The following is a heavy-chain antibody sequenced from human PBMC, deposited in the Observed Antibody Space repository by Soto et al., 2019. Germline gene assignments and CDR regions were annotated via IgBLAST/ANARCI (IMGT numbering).Heavy chain of an antibody. J-gene: IGHJ5*02. V-gene: IGHV1-69*01. CDR3: AGCKSGGEIYNWFDP. CDR2: IIPIFGTA. CDR1: GGTFSSYA. Sequence: QVQLVQSGAEVKKPGSSVKVSCKASGGTFSSYAISWVRQAPGQGLEWMGGIIPIFGTANYAQKFQGRVTINADETTSTAYMELSSRGSDNTAVYYCAGCKSGGEIYNWFDPWGQGTLVTVSS. D-gene: IGHD2-21*01.